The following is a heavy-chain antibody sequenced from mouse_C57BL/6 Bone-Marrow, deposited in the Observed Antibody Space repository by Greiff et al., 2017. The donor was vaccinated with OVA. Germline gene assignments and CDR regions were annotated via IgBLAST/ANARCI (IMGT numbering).Heavy chain of an antibody. V-gene: IGHV1-64*01. CDR1: GYTFTSYW. CDR3: AKGTKVEGKAY. Sequence: QVQLQQPGAELVKPGASVKLPCKASGYTFTSYWMHWVKQRPGQGLEWIGMLHPNSVSTNYTAKFTSKATLTVDTSSSTAYMQLSSLTSEDSAVYYCAKGTKVEGKAYWGQGTMVTVSA. CDR2: LHPNSVST. J-gene: IGHJ3*01. D-gene: IGHD1-1*01.